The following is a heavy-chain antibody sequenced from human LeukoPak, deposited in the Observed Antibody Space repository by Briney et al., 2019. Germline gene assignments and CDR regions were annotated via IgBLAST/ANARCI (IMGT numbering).Heavy chain of an antibody. Sequence: GASVKVSCKASGYTFTSYDINWVRPAPGQGLEWMEGIIPIFGTANYAQKFQGRVTITTDESTSTAYMELSSLRSEDTAVYYCARVPAAMLWYFDLWGRGTLVTVSS. CDR2: IIPIFGTA. D-gene: IGHD2-2*01. CDR1: GYTFTSYD. V-gene: IGHV1-69*05. J-gene: IGHJ2*01. CDR3: ARVPAAMLWYFDL.